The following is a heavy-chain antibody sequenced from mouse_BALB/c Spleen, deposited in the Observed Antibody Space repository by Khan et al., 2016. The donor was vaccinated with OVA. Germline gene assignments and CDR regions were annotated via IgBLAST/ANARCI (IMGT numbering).Heavy chain of an antibody. D-gene: IGHD2-3*01. CDR3: NTGDVYSAWFAY. CDR1: GFNIKDYY. J-gene: IGHJ3*01. Sequence: EVELQQAGAELVRSGASVKLSCTASGFNIKDYYIHWLKQRPEQGLEWIGWIDPENGDTEYAPKFQGKATMTADTSSNTAYLQLSSLTSEDTAVYYCNTGDVYSAWFAYWGQGTLVTVSA. CDR2: IDPENGDT. V-gene: IGHV14-4*02.